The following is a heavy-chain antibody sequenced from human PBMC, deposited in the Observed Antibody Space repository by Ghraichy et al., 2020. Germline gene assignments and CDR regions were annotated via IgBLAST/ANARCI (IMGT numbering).Heavy chain of an antibody. Sequence: GGSLRLSCAASGFTFSSYAMSWVRQAPGKGLEWVSAISGSGGSTYYADSVKGRFTISRDNSKNTLYLQMNSLRAEDTAVYYCAKVDAHYDFWSGYSYYYGMDVWGQGTTVTVSS. CDR3: AKVDAHYDFWSGYSYYYGMDV. CDR1: GFTFSSYA. D-gene: IGHD3-3*01. V-gene: IGHV3-23*01. CDR2: ISGSGGST. J-gene: IGHJ6*02.